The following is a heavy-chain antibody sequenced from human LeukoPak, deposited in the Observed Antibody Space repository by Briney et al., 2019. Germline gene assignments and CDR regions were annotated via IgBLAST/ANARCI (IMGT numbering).Heavy chain of an antibody. Sequence: PGGSLRLSCAASGFTFSSYSMNWVRQAPGKGLEWVSSISSSSSYIYYADSVKGRFTISRDNAKNSLYLQMNSLRPEDTAVYYCAKDYTIFGIVIHLFDYWGQGTLVTVSS. CDR2: ISSSSSYI. V-gene: IGHV3-21*01. J-gene: IGHJ4*02. CDR3: AKDYTIFGIVIHLFDY. D-gene: IGHD3-3*01. CDR1: GFTFSSYS.